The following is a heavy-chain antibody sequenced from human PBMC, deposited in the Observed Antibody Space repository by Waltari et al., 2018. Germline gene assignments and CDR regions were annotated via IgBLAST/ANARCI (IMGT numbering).Heavy chain of an antibody. D-gene: IGHD3-22*01. CDR1: GFTFSSYA. Sequence: EVQLLESGGGLVQPGGSLRLSCAASGFTFSSYAMSWVRQAPGKGLEWVSVIYSGGSTYYADSGKGRFTISRDNSKNTLYLQMNSLRAEDTAVYYCAKAAYYYDSCGQGTLVIVSS. CDR2: IYSGGST. CDR3: AKAAYYYDS. V-gene: IGHV3-23*03. J-gene: IGHJ4*02.